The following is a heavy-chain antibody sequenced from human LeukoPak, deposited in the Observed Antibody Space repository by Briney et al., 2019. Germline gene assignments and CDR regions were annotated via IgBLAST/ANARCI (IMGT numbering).Heavy chain of an antibody. J-gene: IGHJ4*02. V-gene: IGHV3-23*01. Sequence: GWALTLSCPACGFIFSSYPMSWLRPAPRKGLEWFPAISGSGGSTCYADSVKGRFTISRDNSKNTLYLQMNSLRAEDTAVYYYSKDLGSGDYLIDYWGQGTLVTVSS. D-gene: IGHD4-17*01. CDR3: SKDLGSGDYLIDY. CDR1: GFIFSSYP. CDR2: ISGSGGST.